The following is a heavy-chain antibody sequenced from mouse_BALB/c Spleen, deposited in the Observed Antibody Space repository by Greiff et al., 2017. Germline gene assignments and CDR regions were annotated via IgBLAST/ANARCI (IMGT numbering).Heavy chain of an antibody. CDR1: GYSITSCYF. CDR3: ARGATVVESWFDY. V-gene: IGHV3-6*02. CDR2: ISYDGSN. Sequence: EVQVVESGPGLVKPSQSLSLTCSVTGYSITSCYFWNWIRQLPGNKLEWMGYISYDGSNNYNPSLKNRISITRDTSNNQFFLKLNSVTTADTATYNCARGATVVESWFDYWGQGTLVTVSA. D-gene: IGHD1-1*01. J-gene: IGHJ3*01.